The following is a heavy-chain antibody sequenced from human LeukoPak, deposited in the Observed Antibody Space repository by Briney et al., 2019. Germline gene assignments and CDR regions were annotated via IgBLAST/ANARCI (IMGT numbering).Heavy chain of an antibody. CDR2: IYYSGST. J-gene: IGHJ5*02. Sequence: SETLSLTCTVSGGSLSSSSYYWGWIRQPPGKGLEWIRSIYYSGSTYYNPSLKSRVTISVDTSKNQFSLKLSSVTAADTAVYYCARGDYYDSSGYYYWFDPWGQGTLVTVSS. D-gene: IGHD3-22*01. V-gene: IGHV4-39*01. CDR3: ARGDYYDSSGYYYWFDP. CDR1: GGSLSSSSYY.